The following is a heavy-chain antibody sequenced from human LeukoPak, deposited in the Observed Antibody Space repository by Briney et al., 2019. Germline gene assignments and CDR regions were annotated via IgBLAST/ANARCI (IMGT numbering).Heavy chain of an antibody. CDR1: GFTFSSYW. J-gene: IGHJ6*03. V-gene: IGHV3-7*03. Sequence: SGGSLRLSCAASGFTFSSYWMSWVRQAPGKGLEWVANIKKDGSEKYYVDSVKGRFTISRDNAKNTLYLQMNSLRAEDTAVYYCASHRNYYYYYMDVWGKGTTVTVSS. CDR2: IKKDGSEK. CDR3: ASHRNYYYYYMDV.